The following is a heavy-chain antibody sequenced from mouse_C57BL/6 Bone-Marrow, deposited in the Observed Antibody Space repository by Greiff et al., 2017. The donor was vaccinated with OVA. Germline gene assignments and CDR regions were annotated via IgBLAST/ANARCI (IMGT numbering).Heavy chain of an antibody. D-gene: IGHD4-1*01. CDR1: GYTFTSYW. Sequence: QVQLQQSGAELVMPGASVKLSCKASGYTFTSYWMHWVKQRPGQGLEWIGEIDPSDSYTNYNQKFTGKSTLTVDKSTSTAYMQLSSLTSEDAAVYYCAREGTGYFDYWGQGTTLTVSS. CDR3: AREGTGYFDY. J-gene: IGHJ2*01. CDR2: IDPSDSYT. V-gene: IGHV1-69*01.